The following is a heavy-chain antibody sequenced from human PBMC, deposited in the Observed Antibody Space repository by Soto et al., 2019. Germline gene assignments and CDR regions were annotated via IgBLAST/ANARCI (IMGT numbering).Heavy chain of an antibody. Sequence: PSETLSLTCDVSGGSMSSGGYSWGWIRQPPGKGLECIGYIYPSGSTYYKPSLKSRVTISVDRSKNQFSLNLRSVTAADTAVYYCARSQTTVTSYDYWGQGTLVTVS. V-gene: IGHV4-30-2*01. CDR3: ARSQTTVTSYDY. CDR1: GGSMSSGGYS. J-gene: IGHJ4*02. D-gene: IGHD4-17*01. CDR2: IYPSGST.